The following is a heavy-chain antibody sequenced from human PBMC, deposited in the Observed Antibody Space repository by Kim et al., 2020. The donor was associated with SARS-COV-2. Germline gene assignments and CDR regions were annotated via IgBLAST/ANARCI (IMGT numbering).Heavy chain of an antibody. D-gene: IGHD3-22*01. CDR1: GFTFSSYS. CDR3: ARDGSLGDYDSSGYLYYYCGMDV. Sequence: GGSLRLSCAASGFTFSSYSMNWVRQAPGKGLECVSSISSSSSYIYYADSVKGRFTISRDNAKNSLYLQMNSLRAEDTAVYYCARDGSLGDYDSSGYLYYYCGMDVWCQGTTVTVSS. J-gene: IGHJ6*02. V-gene: IGHV3-21*01. CDR2: ISSSSSYI.